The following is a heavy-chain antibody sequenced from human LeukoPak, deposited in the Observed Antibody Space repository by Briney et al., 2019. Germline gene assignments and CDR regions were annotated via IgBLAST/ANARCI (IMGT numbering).Heavy chain of an antibody. D-gene: IGHD6-19*01. CDR2: LVYDARS. Sequence: GTSLRLSCAASGFPFSSYGMHWVRQAPGKGLERVARLVYDARSDYGNSVKGRFSISRDDSKNTLFLDMSNLRVEDTALYYCARDLSAAFDFWGQGTLVTVSS. CDR1: GFPFSSYG. CDR3: ARDLSAAFDF. V-gene: IGHV3-33*01. J-gene: IGHJ4*02.